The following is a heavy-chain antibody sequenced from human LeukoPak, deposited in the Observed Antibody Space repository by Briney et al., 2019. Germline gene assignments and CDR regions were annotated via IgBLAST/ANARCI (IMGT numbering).Heavy chain of an antibody. CDR3: ARDLGVVRGVFTLDY. Sequence: GGSLRPSCVDSGFTFSSYSMNWVRQAPGKGLEWVSSISSSSSYTNYADSVRGRFTISRENAKNSLYLQMNSLRAEDTAVYYCARDLGVVRGVFTLDYWGQGTLVTVSS. D-gene: IGHD3-10*01. CDR2: ISSSSSYT. CDR1: GFTFSSYS. J-gene: IGHJ4*02. V-gene: IGHV3-21*01.